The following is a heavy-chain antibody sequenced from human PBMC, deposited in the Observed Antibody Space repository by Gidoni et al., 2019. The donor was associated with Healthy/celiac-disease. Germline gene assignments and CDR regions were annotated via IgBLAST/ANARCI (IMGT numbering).Heavy chain of an antibody. D-gene: IGHD3-16*01. CDR3: ARGGSTVVTRYFDY. J-gene: IGHJ4*02. Sequence: QVQLVQSGAEVKKPGYSVKVSCKASGGTFSSYAISWVRQAPGQGLEGMGGIIPIFGTANYAQKFQGRVTITADESTSTAYMELSSLRSEDTAVYYCARGGSTVVTRYFDYWGQGTLVTVSS. CDR2: IIPIFGTA. V-gene: IGHV1-69*01. CDR1: GGTFSSYA.